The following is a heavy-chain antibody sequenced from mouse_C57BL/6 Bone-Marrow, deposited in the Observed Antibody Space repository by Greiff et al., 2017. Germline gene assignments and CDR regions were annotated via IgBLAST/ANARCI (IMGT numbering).Heavy chain of an antibody. Sequence: QVQLQQSGAELVRPGTSVKVSCKASGYAFTNYLIEWVKQRPGQGLEWIGVINPGSGGTNYNEKFKGKATLTADKSSSTAYMQLSSLTSEDSAVYFCARWGDSSGYVPWGQGTSVTVSS. D-gene: IGHD3-2*02. CDR3: ARWGDSSGYVP. V-gene: IGHV1-54*01. CDR2: INPGSGGT. J-gene: IGHJ4*01. CDR1: GYAFTNYL.